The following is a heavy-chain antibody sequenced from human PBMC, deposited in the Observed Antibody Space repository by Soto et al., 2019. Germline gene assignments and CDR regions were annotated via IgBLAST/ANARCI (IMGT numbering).Heavy chain of an antibody. CDR1: GYTFISYD. D-gene: IGHD6-13*01. J-gene: IGHJ4*02. Sequence: ASVKVSCKASGYTFISYDINWVRQATGQGLEWMGWMNPNSGNTGYAQKFQGRVTMTRNTSISTAYMELSSLRSEDTAVYYCARGGEAAAGIDYWGQGTLVTVSS. CDR2: MNPNSGNT. CDR3: ARGGEAAAGIDY. V-gene: IGHV1-8*01.